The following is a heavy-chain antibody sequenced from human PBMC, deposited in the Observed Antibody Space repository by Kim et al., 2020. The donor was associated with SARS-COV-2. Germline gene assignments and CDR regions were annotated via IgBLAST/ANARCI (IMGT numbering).Heavy chain of an antibody. D-gene: IGHD3-16*01. J-gene: IGHJ4*02. CDR2: IYHSGST. Sequence: SETLSLTCAVSGGSISSGGYSWSWIRQPPGKGLEWIGYIYHSGSTYYNPSLKSRVTISVDRSKNQFSLKLSSVTAADTAVYYCARSGGALFDYWGQGTLVTVSS. V-gene: IGHV4-30-2*01. CDR3: ARSGGALFDY. CDR1: GGSISSGGYS.